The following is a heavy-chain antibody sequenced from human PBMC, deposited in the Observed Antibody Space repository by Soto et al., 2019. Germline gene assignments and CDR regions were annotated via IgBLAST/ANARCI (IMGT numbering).Heavy chain of an antibody. V-gene: IGHV5-51*01. D-gene: IGHD3-9*01. J-gene: IGHJ3*02. Sequence: GESLTISCKGSGYSFTSYGIGWVLQMPGKGLECMGIIYPGDSDTRYNPSFQGQVTISADQSVGTAYLQWSSLKASDTAMYYCARPLSPSRYFDLLRHCFDIWGQGTMVTLSS. CDR2: IYPGDSDT. CDR3: ARPLSPSRYFDLLRHCFDI. CDR1: GYSFTSYG.